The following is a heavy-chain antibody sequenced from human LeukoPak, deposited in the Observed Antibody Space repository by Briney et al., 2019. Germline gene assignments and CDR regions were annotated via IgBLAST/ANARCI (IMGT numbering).Heavy chain of an antibody. CDR2: IDSDGINS. D-gene: IGHD6-13*01. V-gene: IGHV3-74*01. CDR3: ARRAAYSSSWYGYVYYYMDV. CDR1: GFTFSTYW. Sequence: GGSLRLSCAASGFTFSTYWMHWVRQAPGKGLVWVSRIDSDGINSYYADSVKGRFTISRDNAKNTLYLQMNSLRAEDTAVYYCARRAAYSSSWYGYVYYYMDVWGKGTTVTVSS. J-gene: IGHJ6*03.